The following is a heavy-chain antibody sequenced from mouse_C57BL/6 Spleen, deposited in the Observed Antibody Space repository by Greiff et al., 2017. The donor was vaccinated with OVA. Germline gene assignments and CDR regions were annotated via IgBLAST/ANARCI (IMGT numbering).Heavy chain of an antibody. CDR1: GYSITSGYY. Sequence: EVQLQQSGPGLVKPSQSLSLTCSVTGYSITSGYYWNWIRQFPGNKLEWMGYISYDGSNNYNPSLKNRISITRDTSKNQFFLKLNSVTTEDTATYYCARDRGPPYYGSSYWYFDVWGTGTTVTVSS. CDR3: ARDRGPPYYGSSYWYFDV. D-gene: IGHD1-1*01. CDR2: ISYDGSN. V-gene: IGHV3-6*01. J-gene: IGHJ1*03.